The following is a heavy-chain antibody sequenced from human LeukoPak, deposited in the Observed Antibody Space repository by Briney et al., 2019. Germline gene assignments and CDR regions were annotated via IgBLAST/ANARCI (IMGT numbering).Heavy chain of an antibody. CDR1: GFTFSRHG. CDR2: MSKDGATI. D-gene: IGHD3-9*01. Sequence: GGSLRLSCAASGFTFSRHGMHWARHAPGKGLKWVAGMSKDGATIRYEGSVEGRFTISRDNAKNSLYLQMNSLRAEDTAVYYCARAPQYYDILTGYYYYYYMDVWGKGTTVTISS. V-gene: IGHV3-30*03. J-gene: IGHJ6*03. CDR3: ARAPQYYDILTGYYYYYYMDV.